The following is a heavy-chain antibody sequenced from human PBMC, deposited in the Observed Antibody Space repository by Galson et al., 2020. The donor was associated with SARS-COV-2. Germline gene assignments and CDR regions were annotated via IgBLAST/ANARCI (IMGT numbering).Heavy chain of an antibody. Sequence: GESLKLFCAASGFTFSSYWMHWVRQAPGKGLVWVSRINSDGSSTSYADSVKGRFTISRDNAKNTLYLQMNSLRAEDTAVYYCVQGPPITIFGVVIPYYYYMDVWGKGTTVTVSS. D-gene: IGHD3-3*01. V-gene: IGHV3-74*01. CDR1: GFTFSSYW. J-gene: IGHJ6*03. CDR3: VQGPPITIFGVVIPYYYYMDV. CDR2: INSDGSST.